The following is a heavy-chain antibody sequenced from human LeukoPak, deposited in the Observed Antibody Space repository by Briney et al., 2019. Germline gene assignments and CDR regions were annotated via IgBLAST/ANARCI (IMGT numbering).Heavy chain of an antibody. CDR1: GYTFTGYY. D-gene: IGHD1-26*01. CDR3: ARGPEEWELLGPPDY. J-gene: IGHJ4*02. Sequence: GASVKVSCKASGYTFTGYYMHWVRQAPGQGLEWMGWINPNSGGTNYAQKFQGRVTMTRDTSISAAYMELSRLRSDDTAVYYCARGPEEWELLGPPDYWGQGTLVTVPS. CDR2: INPNSGGT. V-gene: IGHV1-2*02.